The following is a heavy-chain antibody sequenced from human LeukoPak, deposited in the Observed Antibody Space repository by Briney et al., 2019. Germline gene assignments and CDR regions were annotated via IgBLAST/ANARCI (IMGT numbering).Heavy chain of an antibody. J-gene: IGHJ6*02. CDR2: IKSDGSST. V-gene: IGHV3-74*03. CDR1: GFTFSSYW. Sequence: GGSLRLSCAASGFTFSSYWMHWVRQAPGKGLVWVSCIKSDGSSTTYADSVKGRFTISRDNAKNTLYLQMNSLRAEDTAVYYCARGRYYGMDVWGQGTTVTVSS. CDR3: ARGRYYGMDV.